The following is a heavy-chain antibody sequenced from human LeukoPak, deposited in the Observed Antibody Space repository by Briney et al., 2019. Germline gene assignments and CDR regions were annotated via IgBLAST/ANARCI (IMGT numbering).Heavy chain of an antibody. CDR2: IKQDASET. CDR1: GFTFRTSW. CDR3: ARPRVPDS. V-gene: IGHV3-7*01. Sequence: GGSLRLSCAASGFTFRTSWMSWVRQAPGKGLEWVANIKQDASETNYVDSVKGRFTISRDNAKNSLYLQMNSLRAEDTAVYYCARPRVPDSWGQGTLVTVSS. J-gene: IGHJ4*02.